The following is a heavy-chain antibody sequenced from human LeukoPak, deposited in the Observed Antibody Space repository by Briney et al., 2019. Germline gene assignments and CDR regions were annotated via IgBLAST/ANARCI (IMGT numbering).Heavy chain of an antibody. D-gene: IGHD2-2*01. J-gene: IGHJ3*02. Sequence: ASVKVSCKASGGTFSSYAISWVRQAPGQGLEWMGGIIPIFGTANYAQKFQGRVTITTDESTSTAYMELSSLRSEDTAVYYCARAHLSSTGFDAFDIWGQGTMVTVSS. CDR2: IIPIFGTA. CDR3: ARAHLSSTGFDAFDI. CDR1: GGTFSSYA. V-gene: IGHV1-69*05.